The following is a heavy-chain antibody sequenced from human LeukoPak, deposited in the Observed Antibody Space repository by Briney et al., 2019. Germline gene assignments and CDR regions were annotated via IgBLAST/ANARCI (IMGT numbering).Heavy chain of an antibody. J-gene: IGHJ6*02. CDR3: ARDPVVQAGYYYGMDV. CDR1: GYAFTAYY. V-gene: IGHV1-2*02. Sequence: ASVRVSRKASGYAFTAYYMHWVRQAPGQGLEWMGWINPNSGATSYAQNFQGRGTMTADTSISTAYLDLSRLRSDDSAVYYCARDPVVQAGYYYGMDVWGQGTTVTVSS. CDR2: INPNSGAT. D-gene: IGHD2-2*01.